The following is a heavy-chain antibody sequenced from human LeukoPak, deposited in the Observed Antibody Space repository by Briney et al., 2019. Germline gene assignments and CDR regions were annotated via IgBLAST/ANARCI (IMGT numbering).Heavy chain of an antibody. CDR3: ASRPRGSYYYYMDV. D-gene: IGHD3-10*01. CDR1: GFTFSSYG. J-gene: IGHJ6*03. CDR2: IRYDGSNK. Sequence: GGSLRLSCAASGFTFSSYGMHWVRLAPGKGLEWVAFIRYDGSNKYYADSVKGRFTISRDNSKNTLYLQMNSLRAEDTAVYYCASRPRGSYYYYMDVWGKGTTVTVSS. V-gene: IGHV3-30*02.